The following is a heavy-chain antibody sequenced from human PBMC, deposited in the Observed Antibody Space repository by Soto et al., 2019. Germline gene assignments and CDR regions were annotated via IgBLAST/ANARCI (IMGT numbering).Heavy chain of an antibody. J-gene: IGHJ4*02. V-gene: IGHV1-2*02. CDR3: ARDDGSSLDF. Sequence: QVHLVQSGAEVRKPGASVKVSCKASGYPFTGYYLHWVRQAPGQGLEWMGWINPNSGGTHFAQKFQDRVTMTRDTSISTAYMELSGLRSDDTAVYYRARDDGSSLDFWGQGSLVTVSS. CDR1: GYPFTGYY. D-gene: IGHD6-6*01. CDR2: INPNSGGT.